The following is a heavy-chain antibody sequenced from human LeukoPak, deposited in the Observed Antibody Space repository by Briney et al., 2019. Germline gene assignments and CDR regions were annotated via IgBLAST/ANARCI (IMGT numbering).Heavy chain of an antibody. CDR1: GYTFTGYY. Sequence: ASVKVSCKASGYTFTGYYMHWVRQAPGQGLEWMGWINPNSGGTNYAQKFQGRVTMTRDTSISTAYMELSSLRSEDTAVYYCARVRGGDGFEDYFDYWGQGTLVTVSS. D-gene: IGHD2-21*01. J-gene: IGHJ4*02. CDR2: INPNSGGT. V-gene: IGHV1-2*02. CDR3: ARVRGGDGFEDYFDY.